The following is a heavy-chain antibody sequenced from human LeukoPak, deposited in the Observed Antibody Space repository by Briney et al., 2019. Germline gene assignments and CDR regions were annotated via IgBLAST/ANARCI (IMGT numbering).Heavy chain of an antibody. J-gene: IGHJ5*02. CDR3: ARALSRYCSSTSCYSYLWWFDP. CDR2: ISSSSSTI. D-gene: IGHD2-2*01. CDR1: GFTFSSYS. Sequence: GGSLRLSCAASGFTFSSYSMNWVGQAPGKGLEWVSYISSSSSTIYYADSVKGRFTISRGNAKNSLYLQMNSLRDEDTAVYYCARALSRYCSSTSCYSYLWWFDPWGQGTLVTVSS. V-gene: IGHV3-48*02.